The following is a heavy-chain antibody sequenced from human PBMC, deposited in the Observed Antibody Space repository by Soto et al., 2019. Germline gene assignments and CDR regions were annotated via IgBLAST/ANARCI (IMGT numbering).Heavy chain of an antibody. V-gene: IGHV3-33*01. D-gene: IGHD3-22*01. Sequence: GGSRRLSWEAPGFPFSSYGRHWVRQAPAKGLEGGAVIWYDGSNKYYADSVKGRFTISRDNSKNTLYLQMNSLRAEDTAVYYCAREVDDSSGYYSGFDYWGQGTLVTISS. CDR2: IWYDGSNK. J-gene: IGHJ4*02. CDR1: GFPFSSYG. CDR3: AREVDDSSGYYSGFDY.